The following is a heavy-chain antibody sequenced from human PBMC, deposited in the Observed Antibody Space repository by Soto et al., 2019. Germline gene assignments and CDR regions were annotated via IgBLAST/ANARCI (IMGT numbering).Heavy chain of an antibody. Sequence: RASVKVSCKASGFTFTSSAVQWVRQARGQRLEWIGWIVVGSGNTNYAQKFQERVTITRDMSTSTAYMELSSLRSEDTAVYYCATRSGWDVYYYYGMDVWGQGTTVTVSS. CDR3: ATRSGWDVYYYYGMDV. V-gene: IGHV1-58*01. CDR2: IVVGSGNT. J-gene: IGHJ6*02. D-gene: IGHD3-3*01. CDR1: GFTFTSSA.